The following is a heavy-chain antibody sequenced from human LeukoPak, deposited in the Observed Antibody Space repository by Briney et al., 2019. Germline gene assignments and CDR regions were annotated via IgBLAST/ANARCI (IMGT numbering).Heavy chain of an antibody. V-gene: IGHV1-18*01. D-gene: IGHD4-23*01. Sequence: GASVKVSCKASGYTFTSYGISWVRQAPGQGLEWMGWINVYNGNTNYAQKLQGRVTMTTDTSTSTAYMELRSLRSDDTAVYYCARENYGGNVGYWGQGTLVTVSS. CDR1: GYTFTSYG. CDR3: ARENYGGNVGY. CDR2: INVYNGNT. J-gene: IGHJ4*02.